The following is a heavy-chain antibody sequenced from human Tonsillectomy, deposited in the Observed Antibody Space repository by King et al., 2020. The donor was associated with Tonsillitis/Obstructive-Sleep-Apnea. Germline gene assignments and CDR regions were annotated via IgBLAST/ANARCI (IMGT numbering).Heavy chain of an antibody. CDR3: AQANKDYVGLSSFFYYYMDV. CDR1: GFSLSTSGMC. CDR2: LDWDDDK. V-gene: IGHV2-70*01. J-gene: IGHJ6*03. Sequence: TLKESGPALVKPTQTLTLTCTFSGFSLSTSGMCVSWIRQPPGKALEWLAPLDWDDDKSYSTSLKTRLTISKDTPKNQVVLTITNIDPVDTATYYCAQANKDYVGLSSFFYYYMDVWGKGTTVTVSS. D-gene: IGHD4-23*01.